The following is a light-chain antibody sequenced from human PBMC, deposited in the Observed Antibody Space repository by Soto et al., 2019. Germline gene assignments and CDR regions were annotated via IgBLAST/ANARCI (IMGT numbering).Light chain of an antibody. J-gene: IGKJ1*01. CDR2: GAS. CDR1: QSVSLS. V-gene: IGKV3-15*01. Sequence: EIVLTQSPATLSVSLGDSATLSCRAGQSVSLSLAWYQMRPGQPPRLLIYGASTRATDIPARFRGTGSGTDFTLTISSLQSEDFAVYFCQQYHIWPSWTFGQGTKVDTK. CDR3: QQYHIWPSWT.